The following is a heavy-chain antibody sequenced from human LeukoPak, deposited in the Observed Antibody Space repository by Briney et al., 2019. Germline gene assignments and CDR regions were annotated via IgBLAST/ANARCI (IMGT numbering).Heavy chain of an antibody. CDR1: GYTFTGYY. J-gene: IGHJ3*02. Sequence: ASVKVSCKASGYTFTGYYMHWVRQAPGQGLEWMGWINPNSGGTNYAQKFQGRVTMTRDTSISTAYMELSRLRSDDTAVYYCARGWDSSGYYLGAFDIWGQGTMVTVSS. CDR2: INPNSGGT. CDR3: ARGWDSSGYYLGAFDI. V-gene: IGHV1-2*02. D-gene: IGHD3-22*01.